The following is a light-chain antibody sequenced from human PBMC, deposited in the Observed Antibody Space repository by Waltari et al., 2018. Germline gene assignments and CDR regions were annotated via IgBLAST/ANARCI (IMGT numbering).Light chain of an antibody. Sequence: EIVLTQSPATLSLSPGERATLSCRASQSVSTYLAWYQQRPGQAPRLLIYDSSNRATGIPARFSGSGSETDFTLTISSLEPEDFAVYYCQQRYKWPLTFGGGSRWRS. J-gene: IGKJ4*01. CDR2: DSS. V-gene: IGKV3-11*01. CDR3: QQRYKWPLT. CDR1: QSVSTY.